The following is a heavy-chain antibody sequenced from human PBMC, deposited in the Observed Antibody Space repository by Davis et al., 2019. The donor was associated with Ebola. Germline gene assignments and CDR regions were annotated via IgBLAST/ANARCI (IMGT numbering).Heavy chain of an antibody. Sequence: GGSLRLSCAASGFTFSGSAMHWVRQAPGKGLEWVGRIRSKANSYATAYAASVKGRFTISRDDSKNTAYLQMSSLRTEDTAVYYCTSTLDGDYVDYWGQGTLVTVSS. D-gene: IGHD4-17*01. CDR3: TSTLDGDYVDY. CDR2: IRSKANSYAT. CDR1: GFTFSGSA. J-gene: IGHJ4*02. V-gene: IGHV3-73*01.